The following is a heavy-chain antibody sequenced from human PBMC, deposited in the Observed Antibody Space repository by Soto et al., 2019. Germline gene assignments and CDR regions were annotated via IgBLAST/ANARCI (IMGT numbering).Heavy chain of an antibody. CDR2: ISSRSDI. CDR3: AREYTAWPLAYGLDV. D-gene: IGHD2-2*02. V-gene: IGHV3-21*01. CDR1: GFTFRTYS. J-gene: IGHJ6*02. Sequence: NPGVSLRLSCVGSGFTFRTYSINWVRQAPGKGLEWVSSISSRSDIYYADSVKGRFTISRDNAKNSVSLQMNSLRAEDTAVYYCAREYTAWPLAYGLDVWGQGTTVTVSS.